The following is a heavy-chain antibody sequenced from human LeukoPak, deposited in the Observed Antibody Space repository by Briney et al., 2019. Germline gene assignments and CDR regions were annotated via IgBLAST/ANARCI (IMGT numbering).Heavy chain of an antibody. J-gene: IGHJ4*02. D-gene: IGHD6-19*01. CDR1: GYTLTELS. V-gene: IGHV1-24*01. CDR2: FDPEDGET. Sequence: ASVKVSCKVSGYTLTELSMHWVRQAPGKGREWMGGFDPEDGETIYAQKFQGRVTMTEDTSSDTAYMELSSLRSDDTAVYYCARVEVGSGWSFPFDYWGQGTLVTVTS. CDR3: ARVEVGSGWSFPFDY.